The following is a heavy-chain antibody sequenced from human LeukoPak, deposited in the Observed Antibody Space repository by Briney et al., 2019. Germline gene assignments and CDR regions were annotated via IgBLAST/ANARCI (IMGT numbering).Heavy chain of an antibody. J-gene: IGHJ5*02. CDR3: ARDGGYSNYIGDRSRRWFDP. CDR1: GGSISSVGYY. D-gene: IGHD4-11*01. CDR2: ISYSGST. Sequence: SETLSLSPALSGGSISSVGYYCSCIRHHPRNGLGWVGSISYSGSTYYNPYLKSRITISVDTSKNQFSLKLSSVTAADTAVYYGARDGGYSNYIGDRSRRWFDPWGQETLVTVSS. V-gene: IGHV4-31*02.